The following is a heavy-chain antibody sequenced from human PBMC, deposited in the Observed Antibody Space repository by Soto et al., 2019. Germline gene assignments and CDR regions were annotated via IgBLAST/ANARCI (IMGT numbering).Heavy chain of an antibody. J-gene: IGHJ6*02. CDR3: ARSIGFGGAYYFGMDV. CDR1: GYTFTGYF. CDR2: TNPHSGDT. D-gene: IGHD3-10*01. V-gene: IGHV1-2*02. Sequence: ASVKVSCKASGYTFTGYFMHWLRQAPGQGPEWMGWTNPHSGDTKYAQKFQDRVTMTRDTSITTAYLELRSLSSDDTAVYYCARSIGFGGAYYFGMDVWGQGTTVTVSS.